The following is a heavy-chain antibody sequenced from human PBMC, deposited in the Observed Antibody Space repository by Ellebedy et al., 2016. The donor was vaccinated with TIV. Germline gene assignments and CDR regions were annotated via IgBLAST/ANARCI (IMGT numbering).Heavy chain of an antibody. Sequence: GESLKISCAASGFSFSDYYMSWIRQVPGTGLEWLSYISSRGSDTNYADSVKGRFTIARDNAKNSLYLEMNSLKVEDTAVYYCARGQAVAGRHFDYWGQGTLVTVSS. CDR1: GFSFSDYY. CDR2: ISSRGSDT. V-gene: IGHV3-11*06. D-gene: IGHD6-19*01. J-gene: IGHJ4*02. CDR3: ARGQAVAGRHFDY.